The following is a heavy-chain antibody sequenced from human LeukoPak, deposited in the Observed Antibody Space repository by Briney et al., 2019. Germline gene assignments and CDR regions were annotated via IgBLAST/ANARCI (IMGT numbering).Heavy chain of an antibody. CDR2: IYYSGST. CDR3: ARVDQYYYDSSGYSGWFDP. J-gene: IGHJ5*02. D-gene: IGHD3-22*01. Sequence: SETLSLTCTVSGGSISSYYWSWIRQPPGKGLEWIGYIYYSGSTNYNPSLKSRVTISVDTSKNQFSLKLSSVTAADTAVYYCARVDQYYYDSSGYSGWFDPWGQGTLVTVSS. V-gene: IGHV4-59*01. CDR1: GGSISSYY.